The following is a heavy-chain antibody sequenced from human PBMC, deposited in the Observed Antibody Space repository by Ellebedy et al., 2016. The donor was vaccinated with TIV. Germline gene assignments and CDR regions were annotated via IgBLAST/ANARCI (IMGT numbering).Heavy chain of an antibody. J-gene: IGHJ6*02. V-gene: IGHV3-11*06. CDR3: AREGIGSGWYYYGMDV. D-gene: IGHD6-19*01. CDR2: ISSSSSYT. Sequence: PGGSLRLSCAASGFTFSDYYMSWIRQAPGKGLEWVSYISSSSSYTNYADSVKGRFTNSRDNAKNSLSLQMNSLRAEETAVYYCAREGIGSGWYYYGMDVWGQGTTVTVSS. CDR1: GFTFSDYY.